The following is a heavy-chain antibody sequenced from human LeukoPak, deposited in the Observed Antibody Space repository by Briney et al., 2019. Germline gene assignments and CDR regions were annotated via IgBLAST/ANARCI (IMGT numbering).Heavy chain of an antibody. CDR2: ISSSEITI. CDR3: ARFRHVVVTASAFDP. J-gene: IGHJ5*02. D-gene: IGHD2-21*02. Sequence: GGSLRLSCAASGFIFSDYYMSWIRQAPGKGLERVSYISSSEITICYADSVKGRFTISRDNAKNSLYLQMNSLRAEDTAVYYCARFRHVVVTASAFDPWGQGTLVTVSS. V-gene: IGHV3-11*01. CDR1: GFIFSDYY.